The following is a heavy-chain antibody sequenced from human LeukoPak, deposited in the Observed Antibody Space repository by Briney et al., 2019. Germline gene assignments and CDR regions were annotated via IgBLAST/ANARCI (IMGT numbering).Heavy chain of an antibody. Sequence: SVKVSCKASGGTFSSYAINWVRQAPGQGLEWMGGIIPIFGTANYAQKFQGRVTITAVESMSTAYMEVSSLRSEDTAVYYCAESLYYYDSSGQYFDYWGQGTLVTVSS. V-gene: IGHV1-69*13. J-gene: IGHJ4*02. CDR2: IIPIFGTA. D-gene: IGHD3-22*01. CDR3: AESLYYYDSSGQYFDY. CDR1: GGTFSSYA.